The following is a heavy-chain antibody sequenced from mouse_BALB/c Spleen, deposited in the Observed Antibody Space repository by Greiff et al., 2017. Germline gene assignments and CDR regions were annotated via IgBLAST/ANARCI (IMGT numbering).Heavy chain of an antibody. J-gene: IGHJ4*01. V-gene: IGHV1-14*01. D-gene: IGHD1-1*01. CDR3: ARGLGITAMDY. CDR2: INPYNDGT. Sequence: EVQLQHSGPELVKPGASVKMSCKASGYTFTSYVMHWVKQKPGQGLEWIGYINPYNDGTKYNEKFKGKATLTSDKSSSTAYMELSSLTSEDSAVYYCARGLGITAMDYWGQGTSVTVSS. CDR1: GYTFTSYV.